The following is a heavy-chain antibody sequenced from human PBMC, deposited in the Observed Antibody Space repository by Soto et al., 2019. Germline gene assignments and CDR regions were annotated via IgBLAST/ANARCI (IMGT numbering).Heavy chain of an antibody. V-gene: IGHV3-7*01. D-gene: IGHD3-10*01. Sequence: PGGSLRLSCAASGFTFSSYWMSWVRQAPGKGLEWVANIKQDGSEKYYVDSVKGRFTISRDNAKNSLYLQMNSLRAEDTAVYYCAKCLLSQKIDAFDIWGQGTMVTVSS. CDR1: GFTFSSYW. CDR3: AKCLLSQKIDAFDI. CDR2: IKQDGSEK. J-gene: IGHJ3*02.